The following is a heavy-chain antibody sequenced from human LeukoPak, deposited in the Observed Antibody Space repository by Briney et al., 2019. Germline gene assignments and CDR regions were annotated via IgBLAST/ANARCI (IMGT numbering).Heavy chain of an antibody. D-gene: IGHD3-22*01. J-gene: IGHJ4*02. V-gene: IGHV4-39*07. Sequence: PSETLSLPCTVSGGSISSSSYYWGWIRQPPGKGLEWIGSINYSGSTYYNPSLKSRVTISVDTSKNQLSLKLSSVTAADTAVYYCASSSDSSGYQWGSIDYWGQGTLVTVSS. CDR1: GGSISSSSYY. CDR3: ASSSDSSGYQWGSIDY. CDR2: INYSGST.